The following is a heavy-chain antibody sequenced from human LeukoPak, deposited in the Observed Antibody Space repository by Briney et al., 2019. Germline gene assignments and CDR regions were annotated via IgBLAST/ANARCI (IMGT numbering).Heavy chain of an antibody. CDR1: GYTLTELS. J-gene: IGHJ6*03. D-gene: IGHD2/OR15-2a*01. V-gene: IGHV1-24*01. CDR2: FDPEDGET. Sequence: ASVKVSCKVSGYTLTELSMHWVRQAPGKGLEWMGGFDPEDGETIYAQKFQGRVTMTRDTSISTAYMELSRLRSDDTAVYYCARGNPDLDYYYYYMDVWGKGTTVTVSS. CDR3: ARGNPDLDYYYYYMDV.